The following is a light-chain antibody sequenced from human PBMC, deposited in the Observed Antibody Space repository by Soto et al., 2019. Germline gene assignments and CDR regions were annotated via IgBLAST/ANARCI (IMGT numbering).Light chain of an antibody. V-gene: IGKV3-11*01. J-gene: IGKJ5*01. CDR1: QSVYSY. CDR2: DAS. CDR3: QQYNNWPS. Sequence: EIVLTQSPATLSLSPGERATLSCRASQSVYSYLAWYQQKPGQAPRLLIYDASNRATGIPARFSGSGSGTDFTVTISSLEPEDFAVYYSQQYNNWPSFGQGTRLEIK.